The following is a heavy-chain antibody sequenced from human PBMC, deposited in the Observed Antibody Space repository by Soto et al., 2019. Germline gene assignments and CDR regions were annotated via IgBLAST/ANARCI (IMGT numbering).Heavy chain of an antibody. Sequence: PGGSLRLSCAASGFTFSSYAMSWVRQAPGKGLEWVSAISGSGGSTYYADSVKGRFTISRDNSKNTLYLQMNSLRAEDTAVYYCAKDRYDSSGYPAGFDPWGQGTLVTVSS. CDR2: ISGSGGST. CDR1: GFTFSSYA. V-gene: IGHV3-23*01. J-gene: IGHJ5*02. D-gene: IGHD3-22*01. CDR3: AKDRYDSSGYPAGFDP.